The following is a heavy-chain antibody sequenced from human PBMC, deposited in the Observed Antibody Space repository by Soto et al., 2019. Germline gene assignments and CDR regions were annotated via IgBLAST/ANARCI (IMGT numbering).Heavy chain of an antibody. V-gene: IGHV1-69*06. J-gene: IGHJ6*02. Sequence: SVKVSCKASGGTFSSYAISWVRQAPGQGLEWMGGIIPIFGTANYAQKFQGRVTITADKSTSTAYMELSSLRSEDTAVYYCARGRGELRYFVSGMDVWGQGTTVTVSS. CDR1: GGTFSSYA. CDR2: IIPIFGTA. D-gene: IGHD3-9*01. CDR3: ARGRGELRYFVSGMDV.